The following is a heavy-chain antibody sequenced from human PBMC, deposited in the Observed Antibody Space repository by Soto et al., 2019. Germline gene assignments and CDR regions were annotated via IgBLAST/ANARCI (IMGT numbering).Heavy chain of an antibody. Sequence: SETLSLTCTVSGGSISSYYWSWIRQPPGKGLEWIGYIYYSGSTNYNPSLKSRVTISVDTSKNQFSLKLSSVTAADTAVYYCARVDLNGMDVWGQGTTVTVSS. CDR3: ARVDLNGMDV. CDR1: GGSISSYY. V-gene: IGHV4-59*01. J-gene: IGHJ6*02. CDR2: IYYSGST.